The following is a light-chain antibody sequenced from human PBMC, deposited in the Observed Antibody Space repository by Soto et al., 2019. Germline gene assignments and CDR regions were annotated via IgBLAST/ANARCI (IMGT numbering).Light chain of an antibody. CDR2: RNN. CDR1: RSNIGSEY. V-gene: IGLV1-47*01. CDR3: AAWDDTLSGHVV. J-gene: IGLJ2*01. Sequence: QLVLTQPPSASGTPGQRVTISCSGSRSNIGSEYVYWYQQVPGTAPKLLIYRNNQRPSGVPDRFSGSKSGTSASLAISVLRSEDEADYYCAAWDDTLSGHVVFGGGTKVTVL.